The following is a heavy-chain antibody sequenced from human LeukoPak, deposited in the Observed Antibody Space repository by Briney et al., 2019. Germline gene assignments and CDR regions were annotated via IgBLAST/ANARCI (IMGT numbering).Heavy chain of an antibody. CDR1: AGSISSYY. Sequence: SETLSLTCTVSAGSISSYYWSWIRQPPGKGLEWIGYIYYSGSTDYNPSLKSRVTISVDTSKNQFSLKLSSVTAADTAVYYCAREGVTKYYFDYWGQGTLVTVSS. J-gene: IGHJ4*02. CDR2: IYYSGST. V-gene: IGHV4-59*01. D-gene: IGHD4-11*01. CDR3: AREGVTKYYFDY.